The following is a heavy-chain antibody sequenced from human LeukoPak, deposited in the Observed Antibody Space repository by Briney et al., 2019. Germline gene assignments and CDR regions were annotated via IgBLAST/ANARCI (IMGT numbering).Heavy chain of an antibody. CDR3: ARDRGGYSGDCYYYMDV. V-gene: IGHV1-69*06. CDR1: GGTFSSYA. D-gene: IGHD5-12*01. CDR2: IIPIFGTA. J-gene: IGHJ6*03. Sequence: ASVKVSCKASGGTFSSYAISWVRQAPGQGLEWMGGIIPIFGTANYAQKFQGRVTITADKSTSTAYMELSSLRSEDTAVYYCARDRGGYSGDCYYYMDVWGKGTTVTVSS.